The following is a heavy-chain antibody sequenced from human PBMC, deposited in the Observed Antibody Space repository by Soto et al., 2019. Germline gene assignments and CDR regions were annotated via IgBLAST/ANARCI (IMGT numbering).Heavy chain of an antibody. CDR3: ARAGVDSLYFYQ. J-gene: IGHJ4*02. V-gene: IGHV3-53*01. CDR1: GFTVTNSY. D-gene: IGHD3-10*01. CDR2: VYTSGRT. Sequence: PGGSLRLSCAASGFTVTNSYMAWVRQAPGKGLEWVSVVYTSGRTYHADSVKGRFTVSRDISTNMFFLQMNKLSAEDMATYYCARAGVDSLYFYQWGRGTLVTVYS.